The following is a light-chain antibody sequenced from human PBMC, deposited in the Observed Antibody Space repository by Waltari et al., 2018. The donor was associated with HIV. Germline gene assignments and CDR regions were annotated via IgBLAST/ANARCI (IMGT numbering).Light chain of an antibody. CDR2: RDS. CDR1: ELAKKY. CDR3: YCAADNKAI. V-gene: IGLV3-27*01. J-gene: IGLJ2*01. Sequence: SYDLTHPSSVSLSPGQTARITCSGIELAKKYARWCQQTPGQARVLVIYRDSERPSRIPWRFSGSSSGTTVTLSISGAQVEDEGDYFCYCAADNKAIFGGGTKLTVL.